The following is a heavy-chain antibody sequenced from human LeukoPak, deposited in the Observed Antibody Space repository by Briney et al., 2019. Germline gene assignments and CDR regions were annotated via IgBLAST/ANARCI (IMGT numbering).Heavy chain of an antibody. CDR3: AREVPGPVIGYYGMDV. CDR2: ISYSGST. V-gene: IGHV4-59*01. Sequence: SETLSLTCTVSGGSISSYYWSWVRQPPGKGLQWIGYISYSGSTNYNHSLKSRVTISVDTSKNQFSLKLSSVTAADTAVYYCAREVPGPVIGYYGMDVWGQGTTVTVSS. D-gene: IGHD3-22*01. CDR1: GGSISSYY. J-gene: IGHJ6*02.